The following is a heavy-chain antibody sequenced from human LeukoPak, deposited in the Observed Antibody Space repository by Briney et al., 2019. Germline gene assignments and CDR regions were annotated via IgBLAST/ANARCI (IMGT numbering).Heavy chain of an antibody. Sequence: ASVNVSCQASGYTFPDYYIHWVRQAPAQGLEWMGWVNPNSGGTDYARNFQGRITMTRDTSISPVYMELSRLTSDDTAVYYCARDRSRYFDHWGQGTLLTVSS. D-gene: IGHD2-15*01. CDR3: ARDRSRYFDH. CDR2: VNPNSGGT. J-gene: IGHJ4*02. CDR1: GYTFPDYY. V-gene: IGHV1-2*02.